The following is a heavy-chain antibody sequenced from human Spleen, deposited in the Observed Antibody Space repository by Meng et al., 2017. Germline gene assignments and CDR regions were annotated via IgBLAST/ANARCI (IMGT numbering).Heavy chain of an antibody. J-gene: IGHJ4*02. Sequence: VGLQQLGAGLLKPSEALSLPCAVYGGSFSGYYWSSIRQPPGNGLEWIGEINHSGSTNYHPSLKSRVTISVDTSKNPFSLKLSSVTAADTAVYYCARGRGSGWYFHHFDYWGQGTLVTVSS. D-gene: IGHD6-19*01. V-gene: IGHV4-34*01. CDR2: INHSGST. CDR1: GGSFSGYY. CDR3: ARGRGSGWYFHHFDY.